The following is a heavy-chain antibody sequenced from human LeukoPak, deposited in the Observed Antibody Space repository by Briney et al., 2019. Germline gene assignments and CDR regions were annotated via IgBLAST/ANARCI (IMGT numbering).Heavy chain of an antibody. J-gene: IGHJ4*02. D-gene: IGHD1-26*01. CDR1: GGSISSHY. Sequence: SETLSLTCTVSGGSISSHYWSWIRQPPGKGLEWIGYIYYSGSTNYNPSLKSRVTISVDTSKNQFSLKLSSVTAADTAVYYCARVRWFDSGSYYFDYWGQGTLVTVSS. V-gene: IGHV4-59*11. CDR2: IYYSGST. CDR3: ARVRWFDSGSYYFDY.